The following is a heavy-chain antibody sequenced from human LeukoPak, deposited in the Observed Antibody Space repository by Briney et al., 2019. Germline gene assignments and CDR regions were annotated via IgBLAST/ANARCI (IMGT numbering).Heavy chain of an antibody. D-gene: IGHD2-21*02. V-gene: IGHV3-30*02. CDR3: AKGVKHIVVLTAQHYFDY. CDR2: IRNDGSNK. Sequence: GGSLRLSCAASGFTFSSYGMHWVRQAPGKGLEWVAFIRNDGSNKNYADSMKGRFTISRDNSKNTLYLQMNSLRAEDTAVYYCAKGVKHIVVLTAQHYFDYWGQGTLVTVSS. J-gene: IGHJ4*02. CDR1: GFTFSSYG.